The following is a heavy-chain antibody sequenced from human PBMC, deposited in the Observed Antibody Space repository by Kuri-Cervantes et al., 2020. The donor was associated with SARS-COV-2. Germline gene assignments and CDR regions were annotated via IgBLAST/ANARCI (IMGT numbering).Heavy chain of an antibody. D-gene: IGHD3-3*01. Sequence: SQTLSLTCAVYGGSFSGYYLSWIRQPPGKGLEWIGEIKHTGSTNYNRSLKSRVTISVDTSKNQFSLKLRSVTAADRAVYYFSRGSYDFWSGYYNYYGMDVWGQGTTVTVSS. CDR3: SRGSYDFWSGYYNYYGMDV. CDR1: GGSFSGYY. J-gene: IGHJ6*02. V-gene: IGHV4-34*01. CDR2: IKHTGST.